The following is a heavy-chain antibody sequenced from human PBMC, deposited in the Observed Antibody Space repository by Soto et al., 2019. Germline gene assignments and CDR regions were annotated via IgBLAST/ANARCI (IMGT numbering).Heavy chain of an antibody. V-gene: IGHV4-31*03. CDR2: IYYSGST. D-gene: IGHD3-10*02. J-gene: IGHJ5*02. CDR3: ARVVDLTYYYRRGGWFDP. Sequence: TLSVNGPVFGASISSRGYYWSWIRQHPGKGLEWIGYIYYSGSTYYNPSLKSRVTISVDTSKNQFSLKLSSVTAADTAVYYCARVVDLTYYYRRGGWFDPWGQGTLVTVYS. CDR1: GASISSRGYY.